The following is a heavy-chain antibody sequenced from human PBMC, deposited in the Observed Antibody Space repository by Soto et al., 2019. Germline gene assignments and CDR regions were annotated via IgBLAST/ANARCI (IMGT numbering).Heavy chain of an antibody. Sequence: SVKVSCKASGGTFSSYAISWVRQAPGQGLEWMGGIIPIFGTANYAQKFQGRVTITADESTSTAYMELSNLRSEDTAVYYCARLIAGNYYGMDVWGQGTTVTVSS. CDR1: GGTFSSYA. V-gene: IGHV1-69*13. CDR2: IIPIFGTA. CDR3: ARLIAGNYYGMDV. J-gene: IGHJ6*02. D-gene: IGHD6-13*01.